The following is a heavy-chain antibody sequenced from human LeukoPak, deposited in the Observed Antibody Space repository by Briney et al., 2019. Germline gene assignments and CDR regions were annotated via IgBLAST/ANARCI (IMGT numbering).Heavy chain of an antibody. CDR1: GFTFSRYS. J-gene: IGHJ6*02. CDR3: ARNTPSLSTNGMDV. CDR2: ISGGSTST. V-gene: IGHV3-21*01. Sequence: AGSLRLSCAVSGFTFSRYSMNWVRQAPGKGLEWVSVISGGSTSTFYADSVKGRFTISRDNAKNSLYLQMDSLRAEDTAVYYCARNTPSLSTNGMDVWGQGTTVTVSS. D-gene: IGHD3-3*02.